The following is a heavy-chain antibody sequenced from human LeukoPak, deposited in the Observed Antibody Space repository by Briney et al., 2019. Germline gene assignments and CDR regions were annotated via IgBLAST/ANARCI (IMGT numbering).Heavy chain of an antibody. CDR1: GGSISSGSYY. J-gene: IGHJ6*03. Sequence: SQTLSLTCTVSGGSISSGSYYWSWIRQPPGKGLEWIGEINYSGSTNYNPSLKSRVTISVDTSKNQFSLKLSSVTAADTAVYYCASTLYCSGGSCYRNYYYYYYMDVWGKGTTVTVSS. CDR2: INYSGST. D-gene: IGHD2-15*01. V-gene: IGHV4-39*07. CDR3: ASTLYCSGGSCYRNYYYYYYMDV.